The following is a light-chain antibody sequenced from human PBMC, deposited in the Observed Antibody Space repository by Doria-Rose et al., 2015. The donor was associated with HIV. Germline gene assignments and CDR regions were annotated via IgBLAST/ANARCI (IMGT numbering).Light chain of an antibody. CDR1: GSNIGNNY. CDR3: GTYDTSLSALV. V-gene: IGLV1-51*01. J-gene: IGLJ2*01. Sequence: SVLTQPPSVSAAPGQKVTISCSGSGSNIGNNYVSWYQHVPGTAPQLLIYDNDIRPSGVPDRFSGSKSGTSATLGITGLQTGDEADYYCGTYDTSLSALVFGGGTRLTVL. CDR2: DND.